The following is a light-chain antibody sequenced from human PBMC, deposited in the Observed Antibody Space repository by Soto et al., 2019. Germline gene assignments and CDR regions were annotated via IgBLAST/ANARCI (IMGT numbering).Light chain of an antibody. CDR3: QSYDTSLSGSAV. CDR1: SSNIGAGYD. V-gene: IGLV1-40*01. Sequence: QSALTQPPSVSGAPGQTVTISCTGSSSNIGAGYDVHWYQQLPGTAPKLLIYDNSIRPSGVPDRFSGSKSGTSASLAITGLQAEDEADYYCQSYDTSLSGSAVFGGGTKLTVL. J-gene: IGLJ3*02. CDR2: DNS.